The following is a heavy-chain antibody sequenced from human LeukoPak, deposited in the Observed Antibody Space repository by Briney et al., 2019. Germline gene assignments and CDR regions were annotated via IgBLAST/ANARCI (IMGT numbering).Heavy chain of an antibody. Sequence: ASVKVSCTASGYTFTGHYMHWVRQATGQGLEWMGWLNPNTGNTGYAQKFQGRVTITRNTSISTAYLELSSLRSEDTAIYYCARMYYYDNSGDDNWFDPWGQGTLVTVSS. J-gene: IGHJ5*02. CDR2: LNPNTGNT. V-gene: IGHV1-8*03. CDR3: ARMYYYDNSGDDNWFDP. D-gene: IGHD3-22*01. CDR1: GYTFTGHY.